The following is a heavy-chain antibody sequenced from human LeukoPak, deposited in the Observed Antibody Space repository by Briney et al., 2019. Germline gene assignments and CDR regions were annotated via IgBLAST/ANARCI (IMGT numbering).Heavy chain of an antibody. D-gene: IGHD4-23*01. Sequence: GEYPKISCKGSGYSLNSYWIRWVRQLPATGVEWMGIIYPGDSDTRYSQSFQCQSTISTDNSITTAYLQWRSLKASDAAMYYCARSPRRRWYDYFDYWGQGTLVTVSS. J-gene: IGHJ4*02. CDR2: IYPGDSDT. CDR1: GYSLNSYW. CDR3: ARSPRRRWYDYFDY. V-gene: IGHV5-51*01.